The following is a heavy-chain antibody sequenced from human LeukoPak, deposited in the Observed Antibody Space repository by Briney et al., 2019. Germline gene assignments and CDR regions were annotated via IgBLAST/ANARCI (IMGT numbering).Heavy chain of an antibody. J-gene: IGHJ5*02. CDR2: IYHSGST. Sequence: SETLSLTCAVSGYSISSGYYWGWIRQPPGKGLEWIGSIYHSGSTYYNPSLKSRVTISVDTSKNQFSLKLSSVTAAHTAVYYCARHGTMIVVVFWFDPWGQGTLVTVSS. CDR3: ARHGTMIVVVFWFDP. D-gene: IGHD3-22*01. CDR1: GYSISSGYY. V-gene: IGHV4-38-2*01.